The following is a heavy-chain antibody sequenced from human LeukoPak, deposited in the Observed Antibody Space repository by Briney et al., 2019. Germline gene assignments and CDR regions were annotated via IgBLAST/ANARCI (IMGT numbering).Heavy chain of an antibody. D-gene: IGHD4-17*01. V-gene: IGHV3-30*02. CDR2: IRYDGSSK. J-gene: IGHJ4*02. CDR3: TRYSGNYGLDY. CDR1: GFTFSNYV. Sequence: GGSLRLSCAASGFTFSNYVIHWVRQPPGKGLEWVSLIRYDGSSKYYADSVRGRFTISRDNSKNTLYLQMNSLRAEDTAVYYCTRYSGNYGLDYWGQGTLVTVSS.